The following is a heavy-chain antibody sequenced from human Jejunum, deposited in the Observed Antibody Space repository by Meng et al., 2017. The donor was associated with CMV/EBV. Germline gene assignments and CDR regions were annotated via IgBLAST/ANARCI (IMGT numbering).Heavy chain of an antibody. CDR1: TFDDYG. V-gene: IGHV3-7*01. CDR3: AKWVVPPGVGYGLDV. Sequence: TFDDYGMSWVRQVPGKGLEWVANIKGDGSAKYSADSVKGRFTIARDNAKWTLYLQMTSLRVEDTAVYYCAKWVVPPGVGYGLDVWGQGTAVTVSS. J-gene: IGHJ6*02. CDR2: IKGDGSAK. D-gene: IGHD2-2*01.